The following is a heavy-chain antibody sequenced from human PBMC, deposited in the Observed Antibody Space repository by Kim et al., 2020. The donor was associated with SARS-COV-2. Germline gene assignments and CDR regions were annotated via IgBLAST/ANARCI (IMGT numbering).Heavy chain of an antibody. J-gene: IGHJ3*02. CDR3: ARDATFLGDAFDI. Sequence: AQKFTGRVTMARETSISTAYMGLSRLRSDDTAVYYCARDATFLGDAFDIWGQGTMVTVSS. V-gene: IGHV1-2*02.